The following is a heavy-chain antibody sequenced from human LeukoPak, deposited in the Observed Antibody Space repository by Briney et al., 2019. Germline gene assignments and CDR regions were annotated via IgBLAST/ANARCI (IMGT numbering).Heavy chain of an antibody. CDR1: GFTFSRYW. D-gene: IGHD2-15*01. CDR3: ARALVVVAACWFDP. J-gene: IGHJ5*02. CDR2: INQDGSEK. V-gene: IGHV3-7*05. Sequence: GGSLRLSCAASGFTFSRYWMSWVRQAPGKGLEWVASINQDGSEKYYVDSVKGRFTISRDNAKNSLYLQMNSLRAEDTAVYYCARALVVVAACWFDPWGQGTLVVVSS.